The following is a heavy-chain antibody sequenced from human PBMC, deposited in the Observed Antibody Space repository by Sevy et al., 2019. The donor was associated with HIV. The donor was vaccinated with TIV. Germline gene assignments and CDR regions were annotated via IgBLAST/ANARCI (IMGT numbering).Heavy chain of an antibody. Sequence: GGSLRLSCTASGFTFGSYAMSWVRQTPGQGLEWVTAITDSGGDTYHAASVKGRFTISRDNSKNTRYLQMDSLRAEDTAVYYCVKGSSPSRPYYFDYWGQGTLVTVSS. CDR1: GFTFGSYA. CDR2: ITDSGGDT. CDR3: VKGSSPSRPYYFDY. J-gene: IGHJ4*02. V-gene: IGHV3-23*01.